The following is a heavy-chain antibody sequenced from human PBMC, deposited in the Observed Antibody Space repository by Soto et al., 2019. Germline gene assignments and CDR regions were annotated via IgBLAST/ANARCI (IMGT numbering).Heavy chain of an antibody. CDR1: VFSLSTSGVG. J-gene: IGHJ4*02. Sequence: QITLKESGPPLVKPTQTLTLTCAFSVFSLSTSGVGVGWILQPPGKALEWLALISWDDDRRYRPSLKIRLTITNDTSNHQVVLTMTNMNPVDTATDYWAHRAGDRDSYWGQGTLVTVSS. V-gene: IGHV2-5*02. CDR3: AHRAGDRDSY. CDR2: ISWDDDR. D-gene: IGHD2-21*02.